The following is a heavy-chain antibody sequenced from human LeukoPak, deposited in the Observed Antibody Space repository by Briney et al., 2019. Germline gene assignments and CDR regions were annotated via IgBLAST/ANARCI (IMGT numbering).Heavy chain of an antibody. CDR3: ARDGITMIVVGTWFDP. CDR1: GYTFTSYG. Sequence: AAVKVSCKASGYTFTSYGISWVRQAPGQGLEWIGWISAYNGNTNYSQKLQGRVTMTTDTSTTTAYMGLRRLRSDDTAVYYCARDGITMIVVGTWFDPWGQGTLVTVSS. J-gene: IGHJ5*02. V-gene: IGHV1-18*01. D-gene: IGHD3-22*01. CDR2: ISAYNGNT.